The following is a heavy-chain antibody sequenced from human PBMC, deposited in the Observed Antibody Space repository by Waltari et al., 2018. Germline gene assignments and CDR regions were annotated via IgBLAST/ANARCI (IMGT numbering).Heavy chain of an antibody. D-gene: IGHD2-2*02. CDR2: ISNSGNTI. V-gene: IGHV3-11*01. Sequence: QVQLVESGGGLVPPGGSLRLSCTASGLTFIYYYISWIRQAPGKGLEWISYISNSGNTIYYADSVKGRFTISRDNAKNSLSLQMNSLRGEDTAVYYCARSNMVLTIFAIPNFDSWGQGTLVTVSS. J-gene: IGHJ4*02. CDR3: ARSNMVLTIFAIPNFDS. CDR1: GLTFIYYY.